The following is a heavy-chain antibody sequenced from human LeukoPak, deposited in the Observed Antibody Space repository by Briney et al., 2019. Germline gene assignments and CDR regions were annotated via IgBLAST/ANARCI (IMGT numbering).Heavy chain of an antibody. Sequence: PGGSLRLSCAASGFTFSSYGMHWVRQAPGEGLEWVAVIWYDGSNKYYADSVKGRFTISRDNSKNTLYLQMNSLRAEDTAVYYCARDSLVYDSSGYYYVFDYWGQGTLVTVSS. V-gene: IGHV3-33*01. D-gene: IGHD3-22*01. CDR3: ARDSLVYDSSGYYYVFDY. CDR2: IWYDGSNK. J-gene: IGHJ4*02. CDR1: GFTFSSYG.